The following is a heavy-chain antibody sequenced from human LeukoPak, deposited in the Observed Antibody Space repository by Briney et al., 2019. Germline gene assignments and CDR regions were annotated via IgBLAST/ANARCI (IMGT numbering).Heavy chain of an antibody. CDR1: GFTFSSYW. V-gene: IGHV3-7*01. Sequence: GESLKISCAASGFTFSSYWMSWVRQAPGKGLEWVANIKQDGSEKYYVDSVKGRFTISRDNAKNSLYLQMNSLRAEDTAVYYCARGLGDGYNYLAIDYWGQGTLVTVSS. CDR3: ARGLGDGYNYLAIDY. D-gene: IGHD5-24*01. J-gene: IGHJ4*02. CDR2: IKQDGSEK.